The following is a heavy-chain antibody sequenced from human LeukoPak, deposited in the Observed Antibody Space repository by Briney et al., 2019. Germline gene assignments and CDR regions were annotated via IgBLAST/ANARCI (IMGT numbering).Heavy chain of an antibody. CDR2: INHSGST. CDR1: GGSFSGYY. V-gene: IGHV4-34*01. CDR3: AKNRPLSGSGWFDY. J-gene: IGHJ4*02. D-gene: IGHD6-19*01. Sequence: PSETLSLTCAVYGGSFSGYYWSWIRQPPGKGLEWIGEINHSGSTNYNPSLKSRVTISVDTSKNQFSLKLSSVTAADTAVYYCAKNRPLSGSGWFDYWGQGTLVTVSS.